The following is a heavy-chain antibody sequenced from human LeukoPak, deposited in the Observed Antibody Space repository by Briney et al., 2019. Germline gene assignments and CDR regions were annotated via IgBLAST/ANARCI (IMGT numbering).Heavy chain of an antibody. CDR3: ARGDSEMATIWDHDAIDI. J-gene: IGHJ3*02. CDR2: IKQDGSEK. V-gene: IGHV3-7*01. Sequence: GGSLRLSCAASGFTFSSYWMSWVRQAPGKGLEWVANIKQDGSEKYYVDSVKGRFTISRDNAKNSLYLQMNSLRAEDTAVYYCARGDSEMATIWDHDAIDIWGQGTMVTVSS. D-gene: IGHD5-24*01. CDR1: GFTFSSYW.